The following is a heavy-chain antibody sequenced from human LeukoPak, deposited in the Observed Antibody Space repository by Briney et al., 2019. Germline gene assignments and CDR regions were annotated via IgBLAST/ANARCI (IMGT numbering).Heavy chain of an antibody. D-gene: IGHD6-19*01. CDR1: GDSIRSYY. Sequence: PSETLSLTCTVSGDSIRSYYWSWIRQPPGKGLEWIGYIYYSGSTNYNPSLKSRVTISADTSKNQFSLKLSSVIAADTAVYYCARARSDGSDWHNCFEPWGQGTMVAV. CDR3: ARARSDGSDWHNCFEP. V-gene: IGHV4-59*01. J-gene: IGHJ5*02. CDR2: IYYSGST.